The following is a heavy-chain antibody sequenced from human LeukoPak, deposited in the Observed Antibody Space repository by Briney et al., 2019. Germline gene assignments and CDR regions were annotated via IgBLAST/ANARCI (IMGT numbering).Heavy chain of an antibody. CDR1: GYSFTTYA. D-gene: IGHD3-16*02. J-gene: IGHJ4*02. V-gene: IGHV7-4-1*02. CDR2: SNPNTGNP. CDR3: VRAYQPLGGLSLPAY. Sequence: ASVKVSFKASGYSFTTYAMNWLRQAPGQGLEWMGWSNPNTGNPTYAPGFTGRFVFSLDSSVSAAYLQISGLNADGPAVCLLVRAYQPLGGLSLPAYWGQGSLVSV.